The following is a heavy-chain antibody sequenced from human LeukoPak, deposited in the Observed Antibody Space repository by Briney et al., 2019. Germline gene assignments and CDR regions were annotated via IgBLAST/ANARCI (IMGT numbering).Heavy chain of an antibody. J-gene: IGHJ4*02. CDR1: GFTFRIYA. CDR3: AKETGILTYTYGPDY. V-gene: IGHV3-23*01. Sequence: PGGSLRLSRAASGFTFRIYAMNWVRQAPGKGLEWVSSISVNGDDTHYADSVKGRFTISRDNSKNTLYLQMNSLRAEDTAVYYCAKETGILTYTYGPDYWGQGTLVTVSS. CDR2: ISVNGDDT. D-gene: IGHD5-18*01.